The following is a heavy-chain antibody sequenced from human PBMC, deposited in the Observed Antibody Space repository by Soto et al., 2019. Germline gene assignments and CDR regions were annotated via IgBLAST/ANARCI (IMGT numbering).Heavy chain of an antibody. Sequence: QVQLVQSGAEVKKPGSSVKVSCKASGGTFSSYAISWVRQAPGQGLEWMGGIIPIFGTANYAQKFQGRVTITEDEATSTSYRELSSLRSEDTAVYYCARDESPRDCSGGSCYLCWGQGTLVTVSS. CDR1: GGTFSSYA. J-gene: IGHJ4*02. CDR2: IIPIFGTA. V-gene: IGHV1-69*01. D-gene: IGHD2-15*01. CDR3: ARDESPRDCSGGSCYLC.